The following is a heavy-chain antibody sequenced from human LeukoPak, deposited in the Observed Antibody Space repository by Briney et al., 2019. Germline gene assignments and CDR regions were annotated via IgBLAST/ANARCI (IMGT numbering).Heavy chain of an antibody. J-gene: IGHJ4*02. CDR2: IYHSGST. V-gene: IGHV4-30-2*01. CDR1: GGSISSGGYS. D-gene: IGHD2-15*01. Sequence: SQTLSLTCAVSGGSISSGGYSWSWIRQPPGKGLEWIGYIYHSGSTYYNPSLKSRVTISVDRSKNQFSLKLSSVTAADTAVYYCARGVRYCSGGSCYSLYYFDYWGQGTLVTVSS. CDR3: ARGVRYCSGGSCYSLYYFDY.